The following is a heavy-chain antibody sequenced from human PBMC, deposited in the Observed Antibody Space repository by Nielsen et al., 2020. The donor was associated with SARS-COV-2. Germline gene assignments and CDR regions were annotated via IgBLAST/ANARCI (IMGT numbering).Heavy chain of an antibody. CDR1: GGSISSGGYY. J-gene: IGHJ5*02. CDR2: IYYSGST. D-gene: IGHD2-15*01. Sequence: SETLSLTCTVSGGSISSGGYYWSWIRQHPGKGLEWIGYIYYSGSTYYNPSLKSRVTISVDTSKNQFSLKLSSVTAADTAVYYWARTQGWVAATPRGFDPWGQGTLVTVSS. CDR3: ARTQGWVAATPRGFDP. V-gene: IGHV4-31*03.